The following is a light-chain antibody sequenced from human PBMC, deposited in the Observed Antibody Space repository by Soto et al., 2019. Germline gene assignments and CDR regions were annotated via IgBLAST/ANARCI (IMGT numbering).Light chain of an antibody. CDR1: QSVSSS. CDR2: DAS. Sequence: EIVLTQSPATLSLSPGKTATLSCRASQSVSSSLAWYQQKPGQTPRLLIYDASNRATGIPARFSGSGSGTDFTLTVSSLEPEDFAVYYCQQRSSWPLTFGGGTKVEIK. J-gene: IGKJ4*01. V-gene: IGKV3-11*01. CDR3: QQRSSWPLT.